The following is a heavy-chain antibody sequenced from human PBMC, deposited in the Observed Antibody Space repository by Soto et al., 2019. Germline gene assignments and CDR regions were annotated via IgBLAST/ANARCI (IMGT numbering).Heavy chain of an antibody. J-gene: IGHJ4*02. CDR2: ISYDGSNK. D-gene: IGHD2-2*01. CDR3: AKDRDIVVVPAAMTTMLLK. Sequence: GGSLRLSCAASGFTFSSYGMHWVRQAPGKGLEWVAVISYDGSNKYYADSVKGRFTISRDNSKNTLYLQMNSLRAEDTAVYYCAKDRDIVVVPAAMTTMLLKWGQGTLVTVSS. V-gene: IGHV3-30*18. CDR1: GFTFSSYG.